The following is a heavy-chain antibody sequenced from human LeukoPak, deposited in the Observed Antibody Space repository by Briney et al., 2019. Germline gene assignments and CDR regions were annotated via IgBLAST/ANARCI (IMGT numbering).Heavy chain of an antibody. CDR3: AKGARDYYDSSGYYFDY. Sequence: PGGSLRLSCAASGFTFSSYGMHWVRQAPGKGLEWVAVISYGGSNKYYADSVKGRFTISRDNSKNTLYLQMNSLRAEDTAVYYCAKGARDYYDSSGYYFDYWGQGTLVTVSS. J-gene: IGHJ4*02. V-gene: IGHV3-30*18. CDR1: GFTFSSYG. CDR2: ISYGGSNK. D-gene: IGHD3-22*01.